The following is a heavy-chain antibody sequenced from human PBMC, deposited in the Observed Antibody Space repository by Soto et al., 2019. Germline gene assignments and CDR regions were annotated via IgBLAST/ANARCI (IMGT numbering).Heavy chain of an antibody. J-gene: IGHJ6*02. D-gene: IGHD6-13*01. CDR2: IIPIFGTA. CDR3: ATESSPGFYYGMDV. CDR1: GGTFSSYA. Sequence: QVQLVQSGAEVKKPGSSVKVSCKASGGTFSSYAISWVRQAPGQGLEWMGGIIPIFGTANYAQKFQGRVTITADESTSTADMELSSLRSEDTAVYYCATESSPGFYYGMDVWGQGTTVTVSS. V-gene: IGHV1-69*01.